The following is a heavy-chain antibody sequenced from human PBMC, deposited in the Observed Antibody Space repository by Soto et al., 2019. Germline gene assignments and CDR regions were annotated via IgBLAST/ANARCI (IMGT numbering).Heavy chain of an antibody. D-gene: IGHD7-27*01. V-gene: IGHV1-24*01. CDR2: LDPEAGEK. CDR3: ASAASLRWGWRRY. J-gene: IGHJ4*02. Sequence: ASVRVSCKVSGCTITELSMHWVRPAPGKGLEWKGGLDPEAGEKIYAQKFQGRVTMTEDTSTDTAYMELSSLRSEDTAVYYFASAASLRWGWRRYWAQGTLVPVSS. CDR1: GCTITELS.